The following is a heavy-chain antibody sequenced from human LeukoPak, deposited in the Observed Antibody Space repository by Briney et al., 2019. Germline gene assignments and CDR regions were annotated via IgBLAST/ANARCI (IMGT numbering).Heavy chain of an antibody. V-gene: IGHV4-4*07. CDR1: GGSISSYY. CDR3: ARVISSGWTYGFDY. Sequence: PSETLSLTCTVSGGSISSYYWSWIRQPAGKGLEWIGRIYTSGSTNYNPSLKSRVTMSVDTSKNQFSLKLSSVTAADTAVYYCARVISSGWTYGFDYWGQGTLVTVSS. D-gene: IGHD6-19*01. CDR2: IYTSGST. J-gene: IGHJ4*02.